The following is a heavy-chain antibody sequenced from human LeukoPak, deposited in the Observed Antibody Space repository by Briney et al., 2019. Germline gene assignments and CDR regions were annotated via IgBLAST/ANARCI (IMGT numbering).Heavy chain of an antibody. Sequence: GASVKVSCKASGYTFTSYGISWVRQAPGQGLEWMGWISAYKGNTNYAQKLQGRVTMTTDSSTSTAYMELRSLRSDDTAVYYCARVYSSSWYWYNWFDHWGQGTLVTVAS. CDR2: ISAYKGNT. CDR3: ARVYSSSWYWYNWFDH. V-gene: IGHV1-18*01. CDR1: GYTFTSYG. D-gene: IGHD6-13*01. J-gene: IGHJ5*02.